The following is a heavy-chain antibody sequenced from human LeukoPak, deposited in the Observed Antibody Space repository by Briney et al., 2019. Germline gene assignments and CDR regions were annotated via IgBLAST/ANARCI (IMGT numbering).Heavy chain of an antibody. V-gene: IGHV3-30*18. CDR1: GFTFSSYG. J-gene: IGHJ4*02. Sequence: PGGSLRLSRAASGFTFSSYGMHWVRQAPGKGLEWVAVISYDGSNKYYADSVKGRFTISRDNSKNTLYLQMNSLRAEDTAVYYCAKHAVAGYDYWGQGTLVTVSS. D-gene: IGHD6-19*01. CDR3: AKHAVAGYDY. CDR2: ISYDGSNK.